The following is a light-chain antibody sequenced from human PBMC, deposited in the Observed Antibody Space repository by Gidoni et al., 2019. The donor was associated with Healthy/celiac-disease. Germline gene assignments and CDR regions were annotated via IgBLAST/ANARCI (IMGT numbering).Light chain of an antibody. CDR2: QDS. CDR1: KLGDKY. Sequence: SYELTQPPSASVSPGQTASITCSGDKLGDKYACWYQQKPGQSPVLVIYQDSKRPSGIPERFSGSNSGNTATLTISGTQAMDEADYYCQAWDSSTAVVVGGGTKLTVL. J-gene: IGLJ2*01. V-gene: IGLV3-1*01. CDR3: QAWDSSTAVV.